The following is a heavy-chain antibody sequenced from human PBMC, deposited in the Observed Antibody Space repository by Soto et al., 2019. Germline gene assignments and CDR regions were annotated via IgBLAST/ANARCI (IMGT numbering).Heavy chain of an antibody. CDR3: AKAHSMTIFGVVIETPGEGFDI. D-gene: IGHD3-3*01. J-gene: IGHJ3*02. Sequence: VQLLESGGGLVQPGGSLRLSCAASGFTFSSYAMSWVRLAPGKGLEWVSSIRGSGGSTNYADSVKGRFTISRDNSKNTLYLRMNSLRVEDTAVYYCAKAHSMTIFGVVIETPGEGFDIWGQGTMVTVSS. CDR1: GFTFSSYA. CDR2: IRGSGGST. V-gene: IGHV3-23*01.